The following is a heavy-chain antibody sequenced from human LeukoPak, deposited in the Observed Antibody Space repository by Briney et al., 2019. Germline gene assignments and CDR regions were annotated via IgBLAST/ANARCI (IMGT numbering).Heavy chain of an antibody. CDR3: ARGGPYDYVWGSYRSNWIDP. J-gene: IGHJ5*02. Sequence: PSETLSLTCAVYGGSFSGYYWSWIRQPPGEGVEWIGEINHSGSTNYNPSLKGRVTISVDTSKNQFSLKLSSVTAADTAVYYCARGGPYDYVWGSYRSNWIDPWGQGTLVTVSS. D-gene: IGHD3-16*02. CDR1: GGSFSGYY. CDR2: INHSGST. V-gene: IGHV4-34*01.